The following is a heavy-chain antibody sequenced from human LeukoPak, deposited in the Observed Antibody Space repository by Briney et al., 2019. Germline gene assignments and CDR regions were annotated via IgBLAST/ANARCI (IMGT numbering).Heavy chain of an antibody. V-gene: IGHV1-69*05. CDR2: IIPIFGTA. CDR3: ASGHIGYCSSTSCYDKRDYYYYYYMDV. CDR1: GGTFSSYA. D-gene: IGHD2-2*01. J-gene: IGHJ6*03. Sequence: ASVKVSCKASGGTFSSYAISWVRQAPGQGLEWMGGIIPIFGTANYAQEFQGRVTITTDESTSTAYMELSSLRSEDTAVYYCASGHIGYCSSTSCYDKRDYYYYYYMDVWGKGTTVTVSS.